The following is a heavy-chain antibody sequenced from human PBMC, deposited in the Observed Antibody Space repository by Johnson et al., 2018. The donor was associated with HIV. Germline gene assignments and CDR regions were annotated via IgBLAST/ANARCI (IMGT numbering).Heavy chain of an antibody. Sequence: VESGGGWVKPGGSLSLSCAASGFTFSDSYMNWIRQAPGKGLEWVSYISGSDGAIWYADSVKGRFTVSRDNAKNSFYLQMNSLRAEDTAVYYCARDRGAGSSGAFDIWGQGTMVTVSS. J-gene: IGHJ3*02. CDR1: GFTFSDSY. D-gene: IGHD6-6*01. CDR2: ISGSDGAI. V-gene: IGHV3-11*04. CDR3: ARDRGAGSSGAFDI.